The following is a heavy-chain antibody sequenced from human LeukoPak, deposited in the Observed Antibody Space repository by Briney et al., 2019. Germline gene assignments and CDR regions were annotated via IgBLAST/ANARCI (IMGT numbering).Heavy chain of an antibody. Sequence: PSETLSLTCTVSGYSISSGYYWSWIRQPAGKGLEWIGRIYTSGSTNYNPSLKSRVTISVDTSKNQFSLKLSSVTAADTAVYYCARGIMGITYWGQGTLVTVSS. CDR2: IYTSGST. CDR3: ARGIMGITY. CDR1: GYSISSGYY. V-gene: IGHV4-61*02. J-gene: IGHJ4*02. D-gene: IGHD3-10*01.